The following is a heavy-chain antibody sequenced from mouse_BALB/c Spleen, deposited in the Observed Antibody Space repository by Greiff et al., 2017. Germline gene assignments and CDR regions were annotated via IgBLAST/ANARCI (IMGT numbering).Heavy chain of an antibody. J-gene: IGHJ4*01. V-gene: IGHV6-6*02. CDR3: TRTGYYGYMDY. CDR1: GFTFSNYW. CDR2: IRLKSNNYAT. D-gene: IGHD1-2*01. Sequence: EVKLVESGGGLVQPGGSMKLSCVASGFTFSNYWMNWVRQSPEKGLEWVAEIRLKSNNYATHYAESVKGRFTISRDDSKSSVYLQMNNLRAEDTGIYYCTRTGYYGYMDYWGQGTSVTVSS.